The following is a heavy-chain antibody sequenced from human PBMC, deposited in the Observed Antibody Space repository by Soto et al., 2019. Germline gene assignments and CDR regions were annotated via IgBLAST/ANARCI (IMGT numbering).Heavy chain of an antibody. Sequence: GGSLRLSCAASGFTFSNYAMHWVRQAPGKGLEWVAVIWHEEINKFYADSVKGRFTISRDNSRNTLYLQMNSLRAEDTAVYYCERDRYGSGWYNHFDYWGQGTQVTVYS. J-gene: IGHJ4*02. CDR2: IWHEEINK. D-gene: IGHD6-19*01. CDR1: GFTFSNYA. CDR3: ERDRYGSGWYNHFDY. V-gene: IGHV3-33*01.